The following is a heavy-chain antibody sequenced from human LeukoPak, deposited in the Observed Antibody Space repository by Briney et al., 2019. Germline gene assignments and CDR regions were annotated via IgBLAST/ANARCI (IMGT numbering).Heavy chain of an antibody. J-gene: IGHJ4*02. D-gene: IGHD2-2*01. V-gene: IGHV1-69*04. CDR1: GGTFSSYA. CDR2: IIPILGIA. CDR3: ARGPAARETGTFDY. Sequence: SVKLSRKASGGTFSSYAISWVRQAPGQGLEWMGRIIPILGIANYAQKFQGRVTITADKSTSAAYMELSSLRSEDTAVYYCARGPAARETGTFDYWGQGTLVTVSS.